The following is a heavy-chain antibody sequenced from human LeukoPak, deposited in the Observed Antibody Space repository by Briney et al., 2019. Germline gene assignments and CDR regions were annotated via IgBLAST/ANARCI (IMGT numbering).Heavy chain of an antibody. CDR3: ARDRGSTGGFDY. V-gene: IGHV3-21*01. CDR2: SSSSSSYI. Sequence: GGSLRLSCAASGFTFSSYSMNWVRQAPGKGLEWVSSSSSSSSYIYYADSVKGRFTISRDNAKNSLYLQMNSLRAEDTAVYYCARDRGSTGGFDYWGQGTLVTVSS. D-gene: IGHD3-10*01. J-gene: IGHJ4*02. CDR1: GFTFSSYS.